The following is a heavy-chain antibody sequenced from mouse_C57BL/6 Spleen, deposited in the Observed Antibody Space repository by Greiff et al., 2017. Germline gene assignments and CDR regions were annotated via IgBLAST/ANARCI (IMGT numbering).Heavy chain of an antibody. CDR1: GFNIKDSY. CDR3: ARGNYDSYYDMDY. Sequence: VQLQQSGAELVKPGASVKLSCTASGFNIKDSYMHLVKQRTDHGLEWIGRFDPEDGETKYNPKCQGKATITADTATNTAYMQLSSRTSEATAVYYCARGNYDSYYDMDYWGQGTSVTVSS. D-gene: IGHD2-4*01. J-gene: IGHJ4*01. V-gene: IGHV14-2*01. CDR2: FDPEDGET.